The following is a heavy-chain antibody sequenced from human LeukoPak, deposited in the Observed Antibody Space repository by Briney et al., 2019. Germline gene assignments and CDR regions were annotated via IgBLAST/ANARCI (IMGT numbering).Heavy chain of an antibody. V-gene: IGHV3-21*01. J-gene: IGHJ4*02. CDR2: ISSSSSYI. CDR1: RFTFSSYS. CDR3: ARDAAAMARRIDY. Sequence: PGGSLRLSCAASRFTFSSYSMNWVRQAPGKGLEWVSSISSSSSYIYCADSVKGRFTISRDNAKNSLYLQMNSLRAEDTAVYYCARDAAAMARRIDYWGQGTLVTVSS. D-gene: IGHD2-2*01.